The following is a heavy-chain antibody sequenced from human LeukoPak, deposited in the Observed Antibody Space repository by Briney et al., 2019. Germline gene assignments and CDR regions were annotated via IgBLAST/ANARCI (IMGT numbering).Heavy chain of an antibody. D-gene: IGHD3-16*01. CDR3: ARDGGSGGPFDI. CDR1: GFTFSSYW. CDR2: INSDGSST. Sequence: HPGGSLRLSCAASGFTFSSYWMHWARQAPGKGLVWVSRINSDGSSTSYADSVKGRFTISRDNAKNTLCLQMNSLRAEDTAVYYCARDGGSGGPFDIWGQGTMVTVSS. V-gene: IGHV3-74*01. J-gene: IGHJ3*02.